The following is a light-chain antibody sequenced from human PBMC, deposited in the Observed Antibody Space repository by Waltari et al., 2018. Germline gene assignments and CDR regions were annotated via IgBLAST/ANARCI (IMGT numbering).Light chain of an antibody. V-gene: IGLV1-47*01. Sequence: QSVLTQPPSASGTPGQRVTISCSGSSSNIGSHYVYWYQQLPGTAPKLLIYRDNERPSGVPDRFSGSKSGTSASLAISGLRSEDEADYYCAAWDDSQSGVVFGGGTKLTVL. CDR2: RDN. J-gene: IGLJ3*02. CDR1: SSNIGSHY. CDR3: AAWDDSQSGVV.